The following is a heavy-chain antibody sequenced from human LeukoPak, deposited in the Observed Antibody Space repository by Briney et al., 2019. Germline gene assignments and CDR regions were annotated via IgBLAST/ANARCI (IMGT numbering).Heavy chain of an antibody. V-gene: IGHV1-46*01. CDR3: ASGGITIFGVDHYGMDV. J-gene: IGHJ6*02. Sequence: ASVKVSCKASGYTFTSYYKHWVRQAPGQGLEWMGIINPSGGSTSYAQKFQGRVTMTRDTSTSTVYMELSSLRSEDTAVYYCASGGITIFGVDHYGMDVWGQGTTVTVSS. D-gene: IGHD3-3*01. CDR1: GYTFTSYY. CDR2: INPSGGST.